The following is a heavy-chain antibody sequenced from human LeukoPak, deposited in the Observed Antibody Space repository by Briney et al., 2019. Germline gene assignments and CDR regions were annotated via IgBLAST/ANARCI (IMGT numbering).Heavy chain of an antibody. J-gene: IGHJ4*02. CDR3: ARGGLVEATLFDFDY. CDR1: GFTVRSNY. Sequence: PGGSLRLSCAASGFTVRSNYMSWVRQAPGKGLEWVSVIYSGGSTYYADSVKGRFTISRDNSKNTLYLQMNSLRAEDTAVYYCARGGLVEATLFDFDYWGQGTLVTVSS. V-gene: IGHV3-53*01. D-gene: IGHD1-26*01. CDR2: IYSGGST.